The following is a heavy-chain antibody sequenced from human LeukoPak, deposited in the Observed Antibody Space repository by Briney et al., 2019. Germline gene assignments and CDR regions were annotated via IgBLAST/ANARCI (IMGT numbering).Heavy chain of an antibody. CDR1: GYTFTGYY. J-gene: IGHJ5*02. CDR3: AREYYYGSGSYSNNWFDP. D-gene: IGHD3-10*01. Sequence: ASVKVSCKASGYTFTGYYMHWVRQAPGQGLEWMGWINPNSGGTNYAQKFQGRVTMTRDTSISTAYMELSSLRSEDTAVYYCAREYYYGSGSYSNNWFDPWGQGTLVTVSS. CDR2: INPNSGGT. V-gene: IGHV1-2*02.